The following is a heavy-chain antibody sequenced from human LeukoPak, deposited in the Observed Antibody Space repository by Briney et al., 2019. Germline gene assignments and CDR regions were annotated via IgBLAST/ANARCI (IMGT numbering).Heavy chain of an antibody. V-gene: IGHV3-30*18. CDR3: AKVPVSSYGGSYYFDY. Sequence: PGGSLRLSCEDSGFSFGGFYMHWVRQAPGKGLEWVAFISHDGSDGSNKYYADSVKGRFTISRDNSKNTLYLHMNSLRGEDTAVYYCAKVPVSSYGGSYYFDYWGQGTLVTVSS. D-gene: IGHD3-16*01. J-gene: IGHJ4*02. CDR2: ISHDGSDGSNK. CDR1: GFSFGGFY.